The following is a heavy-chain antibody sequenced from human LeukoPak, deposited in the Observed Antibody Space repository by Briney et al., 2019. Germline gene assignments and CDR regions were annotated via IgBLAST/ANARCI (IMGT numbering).Heavy chain of an antibody. CDR1: GFTFSDYY. CDR3: AKDRGYSSGWLGLDY. J-gene: IGHJ4*02. CDR2: ISSSGSTI. Sequence: GSLRLSCAASGFTFSDYYMSWIRQAPGKGLEWVSYISSSGSTIYYADSVKGRFTISRDNSKNTLYLQMNSLRAEDTAVYYCAKDRGYSSGWLGLDYWGQGTLVTVSS. V-gene: IGHV3-11*01. D-gene: IGHD6-19*01.